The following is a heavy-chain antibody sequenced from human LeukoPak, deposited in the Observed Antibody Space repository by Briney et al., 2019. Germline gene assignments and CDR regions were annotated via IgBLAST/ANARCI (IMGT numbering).Heavy chain of an antibody. Sequence: GGSLRLSCAASGFTFSSYGMHWVRQAPGKGLEWVAVIWYDGSNKYYVDSVKGRFTISRDNSKNTLYLQMNSLRAEDTAVYYCARAYGDVLNWFDPWGQGTLVTVSS. CDR3: ARAYGDVLNWFDP. CDR1: GFTFSSYG. J-gene: IGHJ5*02. V-gene: IGHV3-33*01. D-gene: IGHD4-17*01. CDR2: IWYDGSNK.